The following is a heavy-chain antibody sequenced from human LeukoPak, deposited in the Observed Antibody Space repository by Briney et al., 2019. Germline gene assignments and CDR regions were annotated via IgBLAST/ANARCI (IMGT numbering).Heavy chain of an antibody. CDR2: ISAYNGNT. CDR1: GYTFTSYG. J-gene: IGHJ4*02. D-gene: IGHD7-27*01. CDR3: ARGPPNWEYDY. V-gene: IGHV1-18*01. Sequence: ASVKVSCKASGYTFTSYGISWVRQAPGQGLEWMGWISAYNGNTNYAQKFQGRVTMTRSTSMSTAYMELSSLRSEDTAVYYCARGPPNWEYDYWGQGTLVTVSS.